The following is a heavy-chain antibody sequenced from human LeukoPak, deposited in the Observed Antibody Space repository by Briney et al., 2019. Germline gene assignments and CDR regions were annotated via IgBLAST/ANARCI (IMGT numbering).Heavy chain of an antibody. D-gene: IGHD3-9*01. CDR3: ASGAEYYDILTGYYNNWFDP. J-gene: IGHJ5*02. CDR2: IYYSGST. CDR1: GGSISSSSYY. Sequence: SETLSLTCTVSGGSISSSSYYWGWIRQPPGKGLEWIGSIYYSGSTYYNPSLKSRVTISVDTSKNQFSLKLSSVTAADTAVYYCASGAEYYDILTGYYNNWFDPWGQGTLVTVSS. V-gene: IGHV4-39*01.